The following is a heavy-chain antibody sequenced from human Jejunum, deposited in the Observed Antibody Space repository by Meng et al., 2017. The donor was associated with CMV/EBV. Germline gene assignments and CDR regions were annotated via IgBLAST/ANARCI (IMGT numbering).Heavy chain of an antibody. J-gene: IGHJ4*02. CDR2: ISTSGTK. CDR1: FSISYYD. V-gene: IGHV3-69-1*01. D-gene: IGHD3-16*01. CDR3: AREGMITVGQATFYFDY. Sequence: FSISYYDMTWIRQAPGKGLEWVSYISTSGTKYYADSVKGRFTISRDNSENTLYLQLDSLRADDSAVYYCAREGMITVGQATFYFDYWGQGALVTVSS.